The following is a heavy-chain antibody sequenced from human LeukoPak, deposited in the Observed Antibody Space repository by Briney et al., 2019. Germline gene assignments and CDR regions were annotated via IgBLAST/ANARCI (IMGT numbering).Heavy chain of an antibody. Sequence: GGSLRLSCAASGFTFSSSGMSWVRQAPGKGLEWVSVISGSGGSTYYADSVKGRFTISRDNSRNSLFLQMNSLRAEDTAVYYCARDPYSGTYGNTYYYYMDVWGKGTTVTISS. V-gene: IGHV3-23*01. J-gene: IGHJ6*03. CDR1: GFTFSSSG. CDR2: ISGSGGST. CDR3: ARDPYSGTYGNTYYYYMDV. D-gene: IGHD1-26*01.